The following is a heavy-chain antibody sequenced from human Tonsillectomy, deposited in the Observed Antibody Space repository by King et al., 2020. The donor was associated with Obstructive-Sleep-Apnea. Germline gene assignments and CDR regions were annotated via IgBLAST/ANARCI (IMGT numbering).Heavy chain of an antibody. D-gene: IGHD1-26*01. V-gene: IGHV1-18*01. J-gene: IGHJ3*02. CDR3: ARDRVNSGTYLDAFDS. CDR1: GYTFINYG. Sequence: FQLVQSGAEVKKPGASVKVSCKASGYTFINYGISWVRQAPGQGLEWMGWLSPYNGNRNYARNFQGRLTMTTDTSTSTAYMELRSLRSDDTAVYYCARDRVNSGTYLDAFDSWGQGTMVTVSS. CDR2: LSPYNGNR.